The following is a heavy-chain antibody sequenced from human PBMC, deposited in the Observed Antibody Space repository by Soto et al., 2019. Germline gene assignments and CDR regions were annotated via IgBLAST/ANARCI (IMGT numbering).Heavy chain of an antibody. CDR2: ISSSSSYI. Sequence: EVQLMESGGGLVKPGGSLRLSCAASGFTFSSYSMNWVRQAPGKGLEWVSSISSSSSYIYYADSVKGRFTNSRDNAKNSLYLQMNSLRAEDTAVYYCARGYHYYDSSGYDKWDAFDIWGQGTMVTVSS. CDR1: GFTFSSYS. V-gene: IGHV3-21*01. J-gene: IGHJ3*02. CDR3: ARGYHYYDSSGYDKWDAFDI. D-gene: IGHD3-22*01.